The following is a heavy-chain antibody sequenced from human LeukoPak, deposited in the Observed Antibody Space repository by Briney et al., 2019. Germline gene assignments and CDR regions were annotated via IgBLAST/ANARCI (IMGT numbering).Heavy chain of an antibody. CDR3: ARHDSFIPY. D-gene: IGHD5-18*01. V-gene: IGHV3-23*01. CDR2: ISDNEWST. J-gene: IGHJ4*02. CDR1: GFTFNYYA. Sequence: GGSLRLSCAASGFTFNYYAMSWVRQAPGKGLEWVSGISDNEWSTCCTDSVKGRFTISRDNTKNTVYLQMNNLRPDDTAVYFCARHDSFIPYWGQGTLVTVSS.